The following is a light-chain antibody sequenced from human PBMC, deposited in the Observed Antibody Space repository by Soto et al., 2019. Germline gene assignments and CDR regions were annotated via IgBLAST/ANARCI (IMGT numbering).Light chain of an antibody. J-gene: IGLJ2*01. CDR2: EVN. CDR1: SSDVGYYNY. Sequence: QSVLTQPASVSVSPGQSITISCTGTSSDVGYYNYVSWYQQHPGKAPKLMIYEVNNRPSGVSDRFSGSKSGNTASLTISGLRAEDEADYYCTSYTTISPHVAFGGGTKVTVL. CDR3: TSYTTISPHVA. V-gene: IGLV2-14*01.